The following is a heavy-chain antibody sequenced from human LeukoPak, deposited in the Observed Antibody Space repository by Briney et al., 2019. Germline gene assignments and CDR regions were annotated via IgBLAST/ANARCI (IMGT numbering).Heavy chain of an antibody. CDR2: INPIDGYT. CDR3: ERDPVVRYCGADCLNWFDP. J-gene: IGHJ5*02. D-gene: IGHD2-21*02. CDR1: GYTFASYY. Sequence: ASVKVSCKAFGYTFASYYLHWVRQAPGQGLEWMGIINPIDGYTSYAQNFQGRVTMTRDTSTKTVYMELSSLRSEDTAIYYCERDPVVRYCGADCLNWFDPWGQGTLVTVSS. V-gene: IGHV1-46*01.